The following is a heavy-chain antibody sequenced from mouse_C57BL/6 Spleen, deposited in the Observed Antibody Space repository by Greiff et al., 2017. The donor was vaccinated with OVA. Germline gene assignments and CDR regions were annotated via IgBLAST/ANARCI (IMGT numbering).Heavy chain of an antibody. J-gene: IGHJ1*03. CDR1: GYTFTSYW. CDR2: IYPGSGST. Sequence: QVHVKQPGAELVKPGASVKMSCKASGYTFTSYWITWVKQRPGQGLEWIGDIYPGSGSTNYNEKFKSKATLTVDTSSSTAYMQLSSLTSEDSAVYYCARDYYGHWYFDVWGTGTTVTVSS. V-gene: IGHV1-55*01. CDR3: ARDYYGHWYFDV. D-gene: IGHD1-2*01.